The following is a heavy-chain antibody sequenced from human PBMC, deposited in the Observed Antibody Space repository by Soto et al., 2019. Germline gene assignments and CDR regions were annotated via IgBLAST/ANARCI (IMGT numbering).Heavy chain of an antibody. V-gene: IGHV1-46*02. CDR1: GDTFNRYS. CDR3: ARQMYSSSGTPLET. Sequence: ASVKVSCKQSGDTFNRYSINWYRKAPAHGLEWLAFIDAGTVSTTYAPKRRDRVTVTSARSTGTVYMEKNSLRSDDTDAYFCARQMYSSSGTPLETWG. D-gene: IGHD1-26*01. CDR2: IDAGTVST. J-gene: IGHJ3*02.